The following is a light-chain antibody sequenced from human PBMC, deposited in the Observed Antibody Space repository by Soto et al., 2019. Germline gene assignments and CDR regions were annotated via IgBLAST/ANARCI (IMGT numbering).Light chain of an antibody. J-gene: IGLJ1*01. CDR1: SSDVGGHNY. CDR2: SVS. CDR3: CSYAGSYNYV. Sequence: QSALTQPRSVSGSPGQSVTISCTGTSSDVGGHNYVSWYQQHPGKAPKLMISSVSKRPSGVPDRFSGSKSGNTASLTISGLQAEDEADYYCCSYAGSYNYVFGTGTKVTVL. V-gene: IGLV2-11*01.